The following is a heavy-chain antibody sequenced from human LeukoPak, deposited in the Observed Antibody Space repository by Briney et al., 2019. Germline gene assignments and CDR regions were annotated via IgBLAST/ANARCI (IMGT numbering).Heavy chain of an antibody. CDR2: IYTSGST. CDR3: AREGSTILDY. CDR1: GGSISSYY. V-gene: IGHV4-4*07. Sequence: PSETLSLTCTVSGGSISSYYWSWIRLPAGKGLEWIGRIYTSGSTNYNPSLKSRVTISVDTSKNQFSLKLSSVTAADTAIYYCAREGSTILDYWGQGTLVTVSS. D-gene: IGHD1-26*01. J-gene: IGHJ4*02.